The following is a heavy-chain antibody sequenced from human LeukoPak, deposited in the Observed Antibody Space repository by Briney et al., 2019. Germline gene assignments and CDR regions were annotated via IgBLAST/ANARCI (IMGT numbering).Heavy chain of an antibody. CDR1: GGSISSYY. D-gene: IGHD3-10*01. CDR3: ARAVVRGVIIYGMDV. CDR2: IYYSGST. V-gene: IGHV4-59*01. J-gene: IGHJ6*02. Sequence: SETLSLTCTVSGGSISSYYWSWIRQPPGKGLEGIGYIYYSGSTNYNPSLKSRVTISVDTSKNQFSLKLSSVTAADTAVYYCARAVVRGVIIYGMDVWGQGTTVTVSS.